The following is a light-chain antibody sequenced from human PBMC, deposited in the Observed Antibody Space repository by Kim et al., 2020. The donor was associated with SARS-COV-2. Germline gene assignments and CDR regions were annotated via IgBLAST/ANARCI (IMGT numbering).Light chain of an antibody. CDR1: SLRSYY. CDR3: QSRDSGGRVM. Sequence: SSELTQDPVVSVALGQTVRITCQGDSLRSYYATWYQQKPRQAPVLVINGRNNRPSGIPDRFSASASGNTASLTISGTQAEDEADFYCQSRDSGGRVMFGGGTQLTVL. V-gene: IGLV3-19*01. CDR2: GRN. J-gene: IGLJ3*02.